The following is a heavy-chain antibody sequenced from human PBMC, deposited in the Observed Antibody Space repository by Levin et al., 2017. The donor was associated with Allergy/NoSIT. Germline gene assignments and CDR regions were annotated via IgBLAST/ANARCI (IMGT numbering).Heavy chain of an antibody. Sequence: PSETLSLTCAVYGGSFSGYYWSWIRQPPGKGLEWIGEINHSGSTNYNPSLKSRVTISVDTSKNQFSLKLSSVTAADTAVYYCARGLRYSYGHRTGPPTPCLFDYWGQGTLVTVSS. D-gene: IGHD5-18*01. CDR1: GGSFSGYY. V-gene: IGHV4-34*01. J-gene: IGHJ4*02. CDR3: ARGLRYSYGHRTGPPTPCLFDY. CDR2: INHSGST.